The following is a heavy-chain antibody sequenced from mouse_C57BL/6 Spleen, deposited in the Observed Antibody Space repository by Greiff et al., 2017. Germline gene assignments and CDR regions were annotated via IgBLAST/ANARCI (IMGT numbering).Heavy chain of an antibody. V-gene: IGHV1-80*01. Sequence: QVQLQQSGAELVKPGASVKISCKASGYAFSSYWMNWVKQRPGKGLEWIGQIYHGDGDTNYNGKFKGKATLTADKSSSTAYMQLSSLTSEDSAVYFCARTGIYYGTTGDYAMDYWGQGTSVTVSS. CDR3: ARTGIYYGTTGDYAMDY. CDR1: GYAFSSYW. CDR2: IYHGDGDT. J-gene: IGHJ4*01. D-gene: IGHD2-1*01.